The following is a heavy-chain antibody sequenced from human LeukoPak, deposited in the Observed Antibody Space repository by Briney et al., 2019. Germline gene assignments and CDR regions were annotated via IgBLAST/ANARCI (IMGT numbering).Heavy chain of an antibody. V-gene: IGHV4-59*01. Sequence: SETLSLTCTVSGGSISSYYWSWIRQPPGEGLEWIGYIYYSGSTNYNPSLKSRVTISVDTSKNQFSLKLSSVTAADTAVYYCAGTYSSGWYVNYWGQGTLVTVSS. D-gene: IGHD6-19*01. CDR2: IYYSGST. CDR3: AGTYSSGWYVNY. CDR1: GGSISSYY. J-gene: IGHJ4*02.